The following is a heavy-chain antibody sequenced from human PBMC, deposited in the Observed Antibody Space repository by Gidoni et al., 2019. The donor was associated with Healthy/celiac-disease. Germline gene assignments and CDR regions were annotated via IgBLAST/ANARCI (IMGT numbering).Heavy chain of an antibody. CDR1: GGSISSYY. D-gene: IGHD5-12*01. CDR3: ARGGDGYNLSPGFDY. V-gene: IGHV4-59*01. J-gene: IGHJ4*02. CDR2: IYYSGST. Sequence: QVQLQESGPGLVKPSETLSLTCTVSGGSISSYYWSWIRQPPGKGLEWIGYIYYSGSTNYNPSLKSRVTISVDTSKNQFSLKLSSVTAADTAVYYCARGGDGYNLSPGFDYWGQGTLVTVSS.